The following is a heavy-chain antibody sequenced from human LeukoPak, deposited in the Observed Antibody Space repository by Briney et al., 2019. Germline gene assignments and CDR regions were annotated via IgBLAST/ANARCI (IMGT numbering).Heavy chain of an antibody. V-gene: IGHV4-34*01. CDR3: ARTSIAARRANAFDI. J-gene: IGHJ3*02. CDR1: GGSFSGYY. D-gene: IGHD6-6*01. Sequence: SETLSLTCAVYGGSFSGYYWSWIRQPPGKGLEWIGEINHSGSTNYNPSLKSRVTISVDRSKNQFSLKLSSVTAADTAVYYCARTSIAARRANAFDIWGQGTMVTVSS. CDR2: INHSGST.